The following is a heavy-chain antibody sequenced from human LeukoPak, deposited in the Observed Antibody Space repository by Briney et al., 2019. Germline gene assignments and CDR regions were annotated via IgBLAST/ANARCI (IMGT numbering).Heavy chain of an antibody. Sequence: SETLSLTCTVSGGSISSYYWSWIRQPAGKGLEWIGRIYTSGSTNYNPSFKSRVTMSVDTSKNQFSLKLSSVTAADTAVYYCARDLVVVPAATPPTLGAFDIWGQGTMVTVSS. V-gene: IGHV4-4*07. CDR1: GGSISSYY. D-gene: IGHD2-2*02. J-gene: IGHJ3*02. CDR2: IYTSGST. CDR3: ARDLVVVPAATPPTLGAFDI.